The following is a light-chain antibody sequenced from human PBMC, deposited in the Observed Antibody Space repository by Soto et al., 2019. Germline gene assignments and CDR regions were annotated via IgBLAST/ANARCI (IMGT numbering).Light chain of an antibody. CDR3: QQRSNWPPT. CDR2: DAS. Sequence: EIVLTQSPATLSLSPGERATLSCRASQSVSSYLAWYQQKPGQAPRLLIYDASTRATGIPARFSGSRSGTDFSLTITSLEPEDFEVYYCQQRSNWPPTFGQGTKVDIK. CDR1: QSVSSY. J-gene: IGKJ1*01. V-gene: IGKV3-11*01.